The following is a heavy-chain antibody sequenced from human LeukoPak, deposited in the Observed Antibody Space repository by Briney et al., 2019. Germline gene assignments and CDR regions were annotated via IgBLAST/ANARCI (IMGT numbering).Heavy chain of an antibody. CDR1: GFTSNNYA. V-gene: IGHV3-23*01. Sequence: GGSLRLSCAASGFTSNNYAMSWVRQAPGKGLEWVSAISGTGGSTYYADSVKGRFTISRDNSKNTLYLQMNSLRAEDTAVYYCARERVMYYYGAGSPDYWGQGTLVTVSS. CDR3: ARERVMYYYGAGSPDY. D-gene: IGHD3-10*01. CDR2: ISGTGGST. J-gene: IGHJ4*02.